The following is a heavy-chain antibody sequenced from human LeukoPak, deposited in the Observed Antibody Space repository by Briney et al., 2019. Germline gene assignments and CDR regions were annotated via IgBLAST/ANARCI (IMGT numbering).Heavy chain of an antibody. D-gene: IGHD3-16*02. CDR1: GGSFSGYY. Sequence: SETLSLTYAVYGGSFSGYYWSWIRQPPGKGLEWIGEINDSGSTNYNSSLKSRVTISVDTSKNQFSLKLSSVTAADTAVYYCARGDDYVWGSYPFNYWGQGTLVTVSS. J-gene: IGHJ4*02. CDR3: ARGDDYVWGSYPFNY. V-gene: IGHV4-34*01. CDR2: INDSGST.